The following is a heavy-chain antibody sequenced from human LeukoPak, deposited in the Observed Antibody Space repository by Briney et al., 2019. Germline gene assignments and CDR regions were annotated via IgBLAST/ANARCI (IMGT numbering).Heavy chain of an antibody. V-gene: IGHV7-4-1*02. CDR2: INTNTGNP. CDR1: GYTFSSYA. CDR3: ARLVGYSYADY. J-gene: IGHJ4*02. D-gene: IGHD5-18*01. Sequence: ASVKVSCKASGYTFSSYAINWVRQAPGQGLEWMGWINTNTGNPTHAQGFTGRFVFSLDTSVSTAYLEISSLKAEDTAVYYCARLVGYSYADYWGQGTLVTVSS.